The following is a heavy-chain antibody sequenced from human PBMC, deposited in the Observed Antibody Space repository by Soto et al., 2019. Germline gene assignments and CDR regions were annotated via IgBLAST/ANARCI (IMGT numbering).Heavy chain of an antibody. Sequence: EVQLLESGGGLVQPGGSLRLSCAASGYTFSSHAMSWVRQAPGKGLDWVSGISDSGGRSYYADSVKGRFTISRDNSKNTLYLQMNSLGADDAAVYYCAKYQRVYPGSGSYPNYGMDVWGQGTTVTVSS. CDR2: ISDSGGRS. J-gene: IGHJ6*02. CDR1: GYTFSSHA. V-gene: IGHV3-23*01. CDR3: AKYQRVYPGSGSYPNYGMDV. D-gene: IGHD3-10*01.